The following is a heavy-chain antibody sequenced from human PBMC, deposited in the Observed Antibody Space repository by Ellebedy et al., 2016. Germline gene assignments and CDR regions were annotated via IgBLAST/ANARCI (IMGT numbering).Heavy chain of an antibody. CDR2: IWYDGSNK. Sequence: GGSLRLXXAASGFTFSSYGMHWVRQAPGKGLEWVAVIWYDGSNKYYADSVKGRFTISRDNSKNTLYLQMNSLRAEDTAVYYCAREGPRSSGAYGMNVWGQGTTVTVSS. CDR3: AREGPRSSGAYGMNV. V-gene: IGHV3-33*01. D-gene: IGHD6-19*01. J-gene: IGHJ6*02. CDR1: GFTFSSYG.